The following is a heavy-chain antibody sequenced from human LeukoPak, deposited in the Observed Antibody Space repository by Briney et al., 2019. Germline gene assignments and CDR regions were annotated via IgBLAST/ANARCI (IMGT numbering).Heavy chain of an antibody. Sequence: SQTLSLTCTVSGGSISSGDYYWRWIRQPPGKGLEWIGYIYYSGSTYYNPSLKSRVTISVDTSKNQFSLKLSSVTAADTAVYYCARAPAATNWFDPWGQGTLVTVSS. CDR1: GGSISSGDYY. CDR2: IYYSGST. J-gene: IGHJ5*02. D-gene: IGHD2-15*01. V-gene: IGHV4-30-4*08. CDR3: ARAPAATNWFDP.